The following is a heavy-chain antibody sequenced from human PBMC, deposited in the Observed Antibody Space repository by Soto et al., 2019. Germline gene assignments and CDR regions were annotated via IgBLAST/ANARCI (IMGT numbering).Heavy chain of an antibody. CDR2: IWYDGSNK. CDR3: ARAGGGSSFDY. J-gene: IGHJ4*02. Sequence: PVGSLRLSCAESGFTFSSYVMHWVRQAPGKGLEWVAVIWYDGSNKYYADSVKGRFTISRDNSKNTMYLQMNSLRAEDTAVYYCARAGGGSSFDYWGQGTLVTVSS. D-gene: IGHD3-16*01. V-gene: IGHV3-33*01. CDR1: GFTFSSYV.